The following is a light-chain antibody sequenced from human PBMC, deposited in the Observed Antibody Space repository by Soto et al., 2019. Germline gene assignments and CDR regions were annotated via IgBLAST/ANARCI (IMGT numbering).Light chain of an antibody. J-gene: IGKJ4*01. V-gene: IGKV3-15*01. CDR1: QSVSTN. CDR2: AAS. CDR3: QQYDERYPNLS. Sequence: EIVMTQSPATLSVSPGERATLSCRASQSVSTNLAWYQQKPGQAPRLLIYAASVRATGIPARFSGSGSGTEFTLTISSLQSEDFAVYYCQQYDERYPNLSFGGGTKVEIK.